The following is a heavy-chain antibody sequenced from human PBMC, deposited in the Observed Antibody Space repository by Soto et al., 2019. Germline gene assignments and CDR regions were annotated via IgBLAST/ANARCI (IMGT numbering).Heavy chain of an antibody. D-gene: IGHD2-21*01. Sequence: SETLSLTCTVSGGSISSGGYYWSWIRQHPGKGLEWIGYIYYSGSTYYNPSLKGRVTISVDTSKNQFSLKLSSVTAADTAVYYCARGHSYCGGDCHDVFAIRAQGTIVPGSS. CDR3: ARGHSYCGGDCHDVFAI. V-gene: IGHV4-31*03. CDR1: GGSISSGGYY. J-gene: IGHJ1*01. CDR2: IYYSGST.